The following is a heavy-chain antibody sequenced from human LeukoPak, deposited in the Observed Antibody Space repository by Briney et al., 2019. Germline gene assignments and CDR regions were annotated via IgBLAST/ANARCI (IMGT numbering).Heavy chain of an antibody. CDR1: GYTFTSYY. D-gene: IGHD3-3*01. CDR3: ARVRGLYDFWSGYSHYYYYYYMDV. J-gene: IGHJ6*03. CDR2: INPSGGST. V-gene: IGHV1-46*01. Sequence: ASVKVSCKASGYTFTSYYMHRVRQAPGQGLEWMGIINPSGGSTSYAQKFQGRVTMTRDTSTSTVYMELSNLRSEDTAVYYCARVRGLYDFWSGYSHYYYYYYMDVWGKGTTVTVSS.